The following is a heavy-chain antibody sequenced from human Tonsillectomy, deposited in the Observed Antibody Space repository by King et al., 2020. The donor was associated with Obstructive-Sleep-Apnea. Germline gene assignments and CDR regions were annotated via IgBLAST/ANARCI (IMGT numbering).Heavy chain of an antibody. D-gene: IGHD3-22*01. Sequence: VQLVESGGGLVQPGGSLRLSCAASGFTFSSYAMHWVRQAPGKGLEYVSAISSNGGSTYSANSVKDRFTISRDNSKNTLLLQMRSLRAEDMAVYYCERSRDLTMIVVAWGAFDIWGQGTMVTVSS. CDR1: GFTFSSYA. CDR2: ISSNGGST. J-gene: IGHJ3*02. CDR3: ERSRDLTMIVVAWGAFDI. V-gene: IGHV3-64*01.